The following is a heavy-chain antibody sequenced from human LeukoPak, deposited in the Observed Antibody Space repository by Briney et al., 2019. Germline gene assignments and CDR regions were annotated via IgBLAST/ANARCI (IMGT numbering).Heavy chain of an antibody. Sequence: ASVKVSCKASGDTFSSSAISWVRQAPGQGLEWMGKIILPLDITNYAQQFQGGVTITTDKSTDTVFLELRSLRSDDTAVYYCARVQPPFWSGHEPFDAFDIWGQGTMVTVSS. D-gene: IGHD3-3*01. V-gene: IGHV1-69*04. CDR3: ARVQPPFWSGHEPFDAFDI. J-gene: IGHJ3*02. CDR2: IILPLDIT. CDR1: GDTFSSSA.